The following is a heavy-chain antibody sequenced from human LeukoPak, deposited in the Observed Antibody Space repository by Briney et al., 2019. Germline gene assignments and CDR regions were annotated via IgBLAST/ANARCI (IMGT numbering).Heavy chain of an antibody. CDR2: ISSSSSYI. Sequence: GGSLRLSCAASGFTLSSYSMNWVRQAPGKGLEWVSSISSSSSYIYYADSVKGRFTISRDNAKNSLYLQMNSLRAEDTAVYYCARRMASTLGYCSSTSCYGAFDIWGQGTMVTVSS. J-gene: IGHJ3*02. V-gene: IGHV3-21*01. CDR1: GFTLSSYS. D-gene: IGHD2-2*01. CDR3: ARRMASTLGYCSSTSCYGAFDI.